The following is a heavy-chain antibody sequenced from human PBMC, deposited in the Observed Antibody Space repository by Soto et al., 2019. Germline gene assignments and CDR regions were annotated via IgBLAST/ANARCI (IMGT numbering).Heavy chain of an antibody. D-gene: IGHD2-2*01. CDR3: ARRQYPNPIDY. CDR2: ISSSSSYI. J-gene: IGHJ4*02. Sequence: EVQLVESGGGLVQPGGSLRLSCAASGFTFSSYSMNWVRQAPGKGLEWVSYISSSSSYIYYADSVKGRFTISRDNAKNSLYLQMNSLRAEDTAVYYCARRQYPNPIDYWGQGTLVTVSS. CDR1: GFTFSSYS. V-gene: IGHV3-21*05.